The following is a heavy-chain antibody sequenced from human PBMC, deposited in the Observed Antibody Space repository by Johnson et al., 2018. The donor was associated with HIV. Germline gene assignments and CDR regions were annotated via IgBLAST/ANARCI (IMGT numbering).Heavy chain of an antibody. CDR1: GFSFSSYA. D-gene: IGHD1-26*01. Sequence: QVQLVESGGGVVQPGRSLRLSCAASGFSFSSYAMHWVRQAPGKGLEWVAIISYDGSNKYYADSVKGRFTISRDNSNNTLYLQMSSLRADDTAVYYCARDWEGYAFDILGQVTMVTVSS. CDR3: ARDWEGYAFDI. CDR2: ISYDGSNK. J-gene: IGHJ3*02. V-gene: IGHV3-30*04.